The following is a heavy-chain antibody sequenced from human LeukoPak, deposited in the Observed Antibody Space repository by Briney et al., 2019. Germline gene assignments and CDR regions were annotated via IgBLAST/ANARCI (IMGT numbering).Heavy chain of an antibody. CDR2: IWYDGSNK. D-gene: IGHD3-22*01. CDR3: ARDKGDYDTSGSLFVF. J-gene: IGHJ4*02. CDR1: GFTFSSYG. V-gene: IGHV3-33*01. Sequence: GRSLRLSCAASGFTFSSYGMHWVRQAPGKGLEWVAVIWYDGSNKYYADSVKGRFTISRDNSKNTLYLQMNSLRAEDTAVYYCARDKGDYDTSGSLFVFGGQGTLVTVSS.